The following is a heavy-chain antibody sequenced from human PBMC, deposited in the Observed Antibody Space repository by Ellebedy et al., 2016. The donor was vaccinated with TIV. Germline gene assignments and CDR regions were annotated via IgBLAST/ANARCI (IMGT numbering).Heavy chain of an antibody. CDR3: ARGMATIVDDAFDT. Sequence: GESLKISCAASGFTFSSYSMNWVRQAPGKGLEWVSSISSSSSYIYYADSVKGRFTISRDNAKNSLYLQMNSLRAEDTAVYYCARGMATIVDDAFDTWGQGTMVTVSS. CDR2: ISSSSSYI. V-gene: IGHV3-21*01. J-gene: IGHJ3*02. D-gene: IGHD5-24*01. CDR1: GFTFSSYS.